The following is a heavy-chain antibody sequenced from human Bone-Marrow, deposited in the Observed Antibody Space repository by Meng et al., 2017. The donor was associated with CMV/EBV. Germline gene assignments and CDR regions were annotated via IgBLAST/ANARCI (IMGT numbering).Heavy chain of an antibody. Sequence: GPLRLSCAVYGGSFSGYYWSWIRQPPGKGLEWIGEINHSGSTNYNPSLKSRVTISVDTSKNQFSLKLSSVTAADTAVYYCARVVGATTALDYWGQGTLVTVSS. D-gene: IGHD1-26*01. V-gene: IGHV4-34*01. J-gene: IGHJ4*02. CDR1: GGSFSGYY. CDR2: INHSGST. CDR3: ARVVGATTALDY.